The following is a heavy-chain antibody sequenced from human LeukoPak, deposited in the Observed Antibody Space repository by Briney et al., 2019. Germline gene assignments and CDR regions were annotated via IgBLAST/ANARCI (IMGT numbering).Heavy chain of an antibody. Sequence: GGSLRLSCAASGFILRNYAMTWVRQAPGKGLEWVSGISGGGGTTNHADSVKGRFTISRDNSKNTVFLQMNSLRAEDTAIYYCAKGIHLSLSENDYWGQGTLVTVSS. CDR2: ISGGGGTT. D-gene: IGHD5-18*01. CDR1: GFILRNYA. V-gene: IGHV3-23*01. J-gene: IGHJ4*02. CDR3: AKGIHLSLSENDY.